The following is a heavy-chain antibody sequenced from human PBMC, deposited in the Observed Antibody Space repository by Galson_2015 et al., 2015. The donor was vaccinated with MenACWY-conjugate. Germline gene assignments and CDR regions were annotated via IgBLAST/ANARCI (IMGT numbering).Heavy chain of an antibody. CDR1: GSTFGGYW. J-gene: IGHJ3*01. CDR3: AKRDGSWPDTFDF. Sequence: QSGAEVTNPGESLQISCKGSGSTFGGYWVGWVRQMPGKGLEWMGIIYPGDSDTTYSPSFQGQVTISVDKSINTAYLQWSSLKASDTAMYYCAKRDGSWPDTFDFWGQGTMVTVSS. CDR2: IYPGDSDT. V-gene: IGHV5-51*01. D-gene: IGHD6-13*01.